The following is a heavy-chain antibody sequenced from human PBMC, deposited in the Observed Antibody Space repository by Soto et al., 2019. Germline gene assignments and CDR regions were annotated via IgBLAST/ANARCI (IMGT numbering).Heavy chain of an antibody. D-gene: IGHD2-15*01. V-gene: IGHV1-46*01. J-gene: IGHJ5*02. CDR3: ARDRVDCSGGNCWRSVEDT. CDR2: IDPSGGGT. Sequence: QVQLVQSGAEVKKPGASVKVSCKASGYTFTSYYMHWVRQAPGQGLEWMGIIDPSGGGTSYAQKFQGRLTMTRDTSTSTVYMELSSLRSEDTAVHYCARDRVDCSGGNCWRSVEDTWGQGTLVTVSS. CDR1: GYTFTSYY.